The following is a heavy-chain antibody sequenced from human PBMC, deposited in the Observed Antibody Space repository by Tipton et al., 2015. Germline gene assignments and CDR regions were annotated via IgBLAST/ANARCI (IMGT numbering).Heavy chain of an antibody. V-gene: IGHV4-59*01. CDR2: IFYDGST. J-gene: IGHJ6*02. Sequence: TLSLTCTVSSGSISRSYWSWIRQPPGKGLEWIGYIFYDGSTNYNPSLKSRVTMSRDTSKNQFSLKMSSVTAADTAVYFCARDLEHGMDVWGQGTTVTVS. CDR3: ARDLEHGMDV. CDR1: SGSISRSY.